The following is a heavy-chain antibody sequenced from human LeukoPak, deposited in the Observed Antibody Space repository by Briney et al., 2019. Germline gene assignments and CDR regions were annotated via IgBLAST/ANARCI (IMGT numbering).Heavy chain of an antibody. V-gene: IGHV1-69*13. CDR3: ARDPAERLRGASYYYYMDV. CDR1: GRTFSTYA. D-gene: IGHD1-1*01. CDR2: IIPMFGTA. J-gene: IGHJ6*03. Sequence: SVEVSCTASGRTFSTYAISWVRQAPGQALEWMGGIIPMFGTANYAQKFQGRVTITADESTSTAYMELSGLRSGDTAVYYCARDPAERLRGASYYYYMDVWGKGTTVTVSS.